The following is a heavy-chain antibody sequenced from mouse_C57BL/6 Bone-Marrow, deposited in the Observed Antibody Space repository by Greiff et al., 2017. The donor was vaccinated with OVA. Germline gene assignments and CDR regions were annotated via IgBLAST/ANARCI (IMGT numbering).Heavy chain of an antibody. Sequence: EVQLQESGGGLVKPGGSLKLSCAASGFTFSSYAMSWVRQTPEKRLEWVATISDGGSYTYYPDNVKGRFTISRDNAKNNLYLQMSHLKSEDTAMYYCARGYSNYGYWGQGTTLTVSS. D-gene: IGHD2-5*01. J-gene: IGHJ2*01. V-gene: IGHV5-4*01. CDR2: ISDGGSYT. CDR3: ARGYSNYGY. CDR1: GFTFSSYA.